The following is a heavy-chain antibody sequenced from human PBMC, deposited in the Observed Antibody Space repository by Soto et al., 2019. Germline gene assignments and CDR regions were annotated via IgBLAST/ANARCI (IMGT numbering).Heavy chain of an antibody. V-gene: IGHV1-18*01. CDR3: ARGGTPIGY. CDR2: ISAYNGNT. J-gene: IGHJ4*02. Sequence: QVQLVQSGAEVKKPGASVKVSCKASGYTFTNFGISWVRQAPGQGLEWMGWISAYNGNTNYAQNFQGRVTMTTDTSTRTAYMERRSLGSDDRAVYYCARGGTPIGYWGQGTLVTVSS. D-gene: IGHD3-16*01. CDR1: GYTFTNFG.